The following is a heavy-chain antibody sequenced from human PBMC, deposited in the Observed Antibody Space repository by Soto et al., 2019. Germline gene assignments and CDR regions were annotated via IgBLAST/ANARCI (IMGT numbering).Heavy chain of an antibody. CDR1: GFTFSSYA. CDR2: ISGSGGST. Sequence: SCAASGFTFSSYAMSWVRQAPGKGLEWVSAISGSGGSTYYADSVKGRFTISRDNSKNTLYLQMNSLRAEDTAVYYCAKAFYIRIPYYGMDVWGQGTTVTVSS. V-gene: IGHV3-23*01. CDR3: AKAFYIRIPYYGMDV. D-gene: IGHD4-4*01. J-gene: IGHJ6*02.